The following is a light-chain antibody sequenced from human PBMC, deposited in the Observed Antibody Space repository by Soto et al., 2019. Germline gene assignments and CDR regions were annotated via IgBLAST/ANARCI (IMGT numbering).Light chain of an antibody. CDR1: QDISSY. CDR2: VAS. Sequence: GDRVTITCRASQDISSYLAWYQQKPGKAPKLLIYVASTLQSGVPSRFSGSGSGTEFTLTISSLQPEDFATYYCLQDSNYPRTFGQGTKLEIK. CDR3: LQDSNYPRT. V-gene: IGKV1-9*01. J-gene: IGKJ2*01.